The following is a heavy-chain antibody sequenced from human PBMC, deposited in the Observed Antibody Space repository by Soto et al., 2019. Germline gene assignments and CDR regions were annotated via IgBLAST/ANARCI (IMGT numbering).Heavy chain of an antibody. CDR2: IDPSDSYT. J-gene: IGHJ6*02. Sequence: GESLKISCKGSGYSFTSYWISWVRQMPGKGLEWMGRIDPSDSYTNYSPSFQGHVTISADKSISTAYLQWSSLKASDTAMYYCARHGDIAAAGTEAHGMDVWGQGTTVTVSS. CDR3: ARHGDIAAAGTEAHGMDV. D-gene: IGHD6-13*01. V-gene: IGHV5-10-1*01. CDR1: GYSFTSYW.